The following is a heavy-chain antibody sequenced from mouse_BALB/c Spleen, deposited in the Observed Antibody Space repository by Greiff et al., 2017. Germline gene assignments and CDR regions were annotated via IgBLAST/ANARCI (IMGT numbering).Heavy chain of an antibody. CDR2: ISSGGSYT. CDR1: GFTFSSYG. J-gene: IGHJ2*01. Sequence: EVKLMESGGDLVKPGGSLKLSCAASGFTFSSYGMSWVRQTPDKRLEWVATISSGGSYTYYPDSVKGRFTISRDNAKNTLYLQMSSLKSEDTAMYYCARPAYYGSSYWYFDYWGQGTTLTVSS. D-gene: IGHD1-1*01. V-gene: IGHV5-6*01. CDR3: ARPAYYGSSYWYFDY.